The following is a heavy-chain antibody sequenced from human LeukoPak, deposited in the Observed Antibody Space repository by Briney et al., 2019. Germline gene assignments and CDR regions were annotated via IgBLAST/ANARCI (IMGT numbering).Heavy chain of an antibody. CDR2: IYYSGST. CDR3: ARLGIQLWRSYYFDY. CDR1: GGSISSSNW. V-gene: IGHV4-39*01. D-gene: IGHD5-18*01. J-gene: IGHJ4*02. Sequence: PSETLSLTCAVSGGSISSSNWWSWVRQPPGKGLEWIGSIYYSGSTYYNPSLKSRVTISVDTSKNQFSLKLSSVTAADTAVYYCARLGIQLWRSYYFDYWGQGTLVTVSS.